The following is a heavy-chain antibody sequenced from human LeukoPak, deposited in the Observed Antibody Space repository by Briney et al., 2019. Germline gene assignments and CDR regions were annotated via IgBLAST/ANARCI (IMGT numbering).Heavy chain of an antibody. Sequence: ESLKISCKGSGYSFTNYLIAWVRQMPGKGLEWMGIIYPGDSDTRYSPSFQGQVTISADKSISTAYLQWNSLKASDTAMYYCARRGYCSGGTCFSNAFDIWGQGTMVTVSS. CDR3: ARRGYCSGGTCFSNAFDI. D-gene: IGHD2-15*01. V-gene: IGHV5-51*01. CDR2: IYPGDSDT. CDR1: GYSFTNYL. J-gene: IGHJ3*02.